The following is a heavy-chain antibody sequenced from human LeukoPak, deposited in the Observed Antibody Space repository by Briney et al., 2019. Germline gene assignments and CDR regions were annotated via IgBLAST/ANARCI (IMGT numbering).Heavy chain of an antibody. V-gene: IGHV4-34*01. CDR1: GGSFSGYY. D-gene: IGHD6-19*01. CDR3: AVAGTPENWFDP. J-gene: IGHJ5*02. Sequence: SETLSLTCAVYGGSFSGYYWSRIRQPPGKGLEWIGEINHSGSTNYNPSLKSRVTISVDTSKNQFSLKLSSVTAADTAVYYCAVAGTPENWFDPWGQGTLVTVSS. CDR2: INHSGST.